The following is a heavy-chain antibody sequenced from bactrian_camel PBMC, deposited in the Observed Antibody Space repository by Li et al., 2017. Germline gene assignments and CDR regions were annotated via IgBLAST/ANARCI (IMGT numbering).Heavy chain of an antibody. J-gene: IGHJ6*01. V-gene: IGHV3S10*01. D-gene: IGHD1*01. Sequence: DVQLVESGGGSVQPGGSLSLSCVESGFTYNSYCMGWFRQAPGKEREGVADIDNDNVTNYAESVEGRFTIAQDQNALHLHMNSLKPEDTAIYYCAAGVYRGSRSMLNPATYTAWGRGTQVTVS. CDR3: AAGVYRGSRSMLNPATYTA. CDR1: GFTYNSYC. CDR2: IDNDNVT.